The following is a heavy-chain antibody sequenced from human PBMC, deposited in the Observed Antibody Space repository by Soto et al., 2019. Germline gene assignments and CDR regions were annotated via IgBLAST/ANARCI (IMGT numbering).Heavy chain of an antibody. CDR2: IYYSGST. D-gene: IGHD3-22*01. CDR1: GGSISSSSYY. Sequence: SETLSLTCTVSGGSISSSSYYWGWIRQPPGKGLEWIGSIYYSGSTYYNPSLKSRVTISVDTSKNQFSLKLSSVTAADTAAYYCARPNYYDSSGPIDYWGQGTLVTVSS. V-gene: IGHV4-39*01. CDR3: ARPNYYDSSGPIDY. J-gene: IGHJ4*02.